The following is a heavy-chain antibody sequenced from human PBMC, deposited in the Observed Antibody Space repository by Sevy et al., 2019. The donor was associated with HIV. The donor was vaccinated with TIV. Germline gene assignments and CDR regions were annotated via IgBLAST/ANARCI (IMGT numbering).Heavy chain of an antibody. CDR2: ISNTGSSI. J-gene: IGHJ4*02. CDR3: ARDLPPSATTVSHFDY. Sequence: GGSLRLSCAASGFTFSSYEMNWVRQAPGKGLEWVSYISNTGSSIYYSDSVKVRFTMSRDNAKNSLYLQMNSLRGEDTAVYYCARDLPPSATTVSHFDYWGRGTLVTVSS. CDR1: GFTFSSYE. V-gene: IGHV3-48*03. D-gene: IGHD4-17*01.